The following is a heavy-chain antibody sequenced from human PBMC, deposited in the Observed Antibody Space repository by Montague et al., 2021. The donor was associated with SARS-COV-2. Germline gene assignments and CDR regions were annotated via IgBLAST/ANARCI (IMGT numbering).Heavy chain of an antibody. J-gene: IGHJ6*03. V-gene: IGHV4-34*01. CDR2: IHHGGST. CDR1: GGSFSTYS. CDR3: ARLGDGVVPSPILGVGPYYSYYYMDV. D-gene: IGHD2-2*02. Sequence: SETLSLTCAVHGGSFSTYSWNWIRQPPGTGLEWIGEIHHGGSTNHNPSLKSRVTISADTSKNQFPLKLTSVAAADTAVYYCARLGDGVVPSPILGVGPYYSYYYMDVWGKGTTVTVSS.